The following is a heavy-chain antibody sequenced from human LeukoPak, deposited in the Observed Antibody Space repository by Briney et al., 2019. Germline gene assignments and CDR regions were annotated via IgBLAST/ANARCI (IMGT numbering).Heavy chain of an antibody. V-gene: IGHV3-11*04. CDR1: GFTFSDYY. CDR2: ISSSGSTI. Sequence: GGSLRLSCAASGFTFSDYYMSWIRQAPGKGLEWVSYISSSGSTIYYADSVKGRFTISRDNAKNSLYLQMNSLRAEDTAVYYCARVESPDSSGYYFDYWGQGTLVTVSS. J-gene: IGHJ4*02. CDR3: ARVESPDSSGYYFDY. D-gene: IGHD3-22*01.